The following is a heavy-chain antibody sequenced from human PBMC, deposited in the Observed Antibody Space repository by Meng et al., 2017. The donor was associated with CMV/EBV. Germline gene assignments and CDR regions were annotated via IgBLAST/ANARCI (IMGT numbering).Heavy chain of an antibody. CDR1: GGSISSGDYY. J-gene: IGHJ4*02. V-gene: IGHV4-30-4*08. CDR2: IYYSGST. CDR3: ARDNRRGGVGY. D-gene: IGHD3-3*01. Sequence: HAQHHGSGPAHVKPATTLSLTCTVSGGSISSGDYYWSWTRQPPGKGLEWIGYIYYSGSTYYNPSLKSRVTISVDTSKNQFSLKLSSVTAADTAVYYCARDNRRGGVGYWGQGTLVTVSS.